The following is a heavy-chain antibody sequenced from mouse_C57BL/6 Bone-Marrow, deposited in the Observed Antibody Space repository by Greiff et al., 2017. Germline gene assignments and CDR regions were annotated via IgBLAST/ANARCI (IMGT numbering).Heavy chain of an antibody. V-gene: IGHV1-63*01. CDR1: GYTFTNYW. CDR3: ARRNYYGSSYGWFAY. Sequence: VQLQQSGAELVRPGTSVKMSCKASGYTFTNYWIGWAKQRPGHGLAWIGDIYPGGGYTNYNEKFKGKATLTADKSSSTAYMQFSSLTSEDSAIYYGARRNYYGSSYGWFAYWGQGTLVTVSA. CDR2: IYPGGGYT. J-gene: IGHJ3*01. D-gene: IGHD1-1*01.